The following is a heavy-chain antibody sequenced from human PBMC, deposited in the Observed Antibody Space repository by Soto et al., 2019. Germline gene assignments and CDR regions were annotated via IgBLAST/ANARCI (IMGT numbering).Heavy chain of an antibody. CDR2: ISYDGSNK. CDR3: ARERSSGYFDY. J-gene: IGHJ4*02. CDR1: GFTFSSYA. Sequence: QVQLVESGGGVVQPGRSLRLSCAASGFTFSSYAMHWVRQAPGKGLEWVAVISYDGSNKYYADSVKGRFTISRDNSTDTLYLQMNSLRAEDTAVYYCARERSSGYFDYWGQGTLVTVSS. D-gene: IGHD6-19*01. V-gene: IGHV3-30-3*01.